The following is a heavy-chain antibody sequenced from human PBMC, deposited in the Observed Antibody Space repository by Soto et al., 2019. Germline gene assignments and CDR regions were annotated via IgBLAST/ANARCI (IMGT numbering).Heavy chain of an antibody. J-gene: IGHJ5*02. D-gene: IGHD6-6*01. CDR3: ARSYSSSSEAPFNWFDP. V-gene: IGHV1-3*01. CDR1: GYTFTSYA. CDR2: INAGNDNT. Sequence: ASVKVSCKASGYTFTSYAMHWVRQAPGQRLEWMGWINAGNDNTKYSQKFQGRVTITRDTSASTAYMELSSLRSEDTAVYYCARSYSSSSEAPFNWFDPWGQGTLVTVSS.